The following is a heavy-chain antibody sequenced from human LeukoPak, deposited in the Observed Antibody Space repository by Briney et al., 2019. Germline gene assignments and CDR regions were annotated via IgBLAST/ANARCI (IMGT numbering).Heavy chain of an antibody. CDR1: GYAFTSYA. V-gene: IGHV7-4-1*02. J-gene: IGHJ5*02. CDR3: ARVGYYDSSGYYYWFDP. Sequence: ASVKVSCKASGYAFTSYAMNWVRQAPGQGLEWMGWINTNTGNPTYAQGFTGRFVFSLDTSVSTAYLQISSLKAEDTAVYYCARVGYYDSSGYYYWFDPWGQGTLVTVSS. D-gene: IGHD3-22*01. CDR2: INTNTGNP.